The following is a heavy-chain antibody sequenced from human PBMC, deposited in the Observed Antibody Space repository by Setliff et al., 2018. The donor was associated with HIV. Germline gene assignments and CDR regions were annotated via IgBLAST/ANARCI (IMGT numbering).Heavy chain of an antibody. CDR3: ARAPSCADSWCYMYYYYYYGMDV. J-gene: IGHJ6*02. V-gene: IGHV4-34*12. CDR1: GGSLTNYY. Sequence: SSETLSLTCTLYGGSLTNYYWTWIRQSPEKGLEWIGEIVDSGSTNYSPSLKSRVTISLDTSKKQFSLRLNSVTAADTGVYYCARAPSCADSWCYMYYYYYYGMDVWGLGTTVTVS. CDR2: IVDSGST. D-gene: IGHD2-8*01.